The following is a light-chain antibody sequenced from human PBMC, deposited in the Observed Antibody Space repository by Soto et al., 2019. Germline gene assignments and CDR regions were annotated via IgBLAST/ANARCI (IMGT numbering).Light chain of an antibody. V-gene: IGKV1-33*01. CDR1: QDITNY. CDR2: DAS. CDR3: QQYDNLPLLT. J-gene: IGKJ4*01. Sequence: DIQMTQSPSSLSASVGDRVTITCQASQDITNYLNWYQQKPGKAPKLLIYDASHLETGVPSRFSGSGSWTDVTFTISSLQPEDFATYYCQQYDNLPLLTFGGGTRVEIK.